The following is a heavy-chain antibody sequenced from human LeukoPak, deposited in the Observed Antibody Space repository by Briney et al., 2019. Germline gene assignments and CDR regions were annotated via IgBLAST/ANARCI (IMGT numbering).Heavy chain of an antibody. CDR3: ARDRDTSGYFDY. D-gene: IGHD3-22*01. Sequence: GRSLRLSCAASGFPLSNYAMHWVRQAPGKGLEWVTVISYDGSNKYYADSVKGRFTISRDNSKNTLYLQMNSLRTEDTAVYYCARDRDTSGYFDYWGQGTLVTASS. J-gene: IGHJ4*02. V-gene: IGHV3-30-3*01. CDR2: ISYDGSNK. CDR1: GFPLSNYA.